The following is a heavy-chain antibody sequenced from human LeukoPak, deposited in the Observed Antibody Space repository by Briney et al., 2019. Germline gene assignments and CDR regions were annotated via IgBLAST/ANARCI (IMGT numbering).Heavy chain of an antibody. J-gene: IGHJ4*02. V-gene: IGHV4-39*01. CDR1: GGSISSSSYY. CDR2: TYYSGST. CDR3: ARLETAAGLDYFDY. Sequence: SETLSLTCTVSGGSISSSSYYWGWIRQPPGKGLEWIGSTYYSGSTYYNPSLKSRVTISVDTSKNQFSLKLSSVTAADTAVYYCARLETAAGLDYFDYWGQGTLVTVSS. D-gene: IGHD6-13*01.